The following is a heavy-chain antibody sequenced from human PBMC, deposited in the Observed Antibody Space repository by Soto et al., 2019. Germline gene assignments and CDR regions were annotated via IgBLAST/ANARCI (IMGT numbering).Heavy chain of an antibody. CDR2: IWYDGSKE. J-gene: IGHJ6*02. CDR1: GLPFNRNG. CDR3: ARDRSAGNYFYYGMDV. V-gene: IGHV3-33*01. D-gene: IGHD1-1*01. Sequence: PGGSLRLPCAASGLPFNRNGMHWVRQAPGKGLEWVAVIWYDGSKEYYSDPVKGRFTISRDNSKNMLYLQMNSVRVEDTAVYFCARDRSAGNYFYYGMDVWGQGTTVTISS.